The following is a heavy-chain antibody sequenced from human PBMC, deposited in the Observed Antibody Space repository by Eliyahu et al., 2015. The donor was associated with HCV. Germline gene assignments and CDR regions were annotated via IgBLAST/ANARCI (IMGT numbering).Heavy chain of an antibody. J-gene: IGHJ5*02. CDR1: GFTFXXXY. V-gene: IGHV3-11*04. CDR3: ARSDHAGLGYYGSGSYDH. D-gene: IGHD3-10*01. CDR2: ISSSGSTI. Sequence: QVQLVESGGGLVKPGGSLRLSCAASGFTFXXXYMSWIRQAPGKGXEWVSYISSSGSTIYYADSVKGRFTISRDNAKNSLYLQMNSLRAEDTAVYYCARSDHAGLGYYGSGSYDHWGQGTLVTVSS.